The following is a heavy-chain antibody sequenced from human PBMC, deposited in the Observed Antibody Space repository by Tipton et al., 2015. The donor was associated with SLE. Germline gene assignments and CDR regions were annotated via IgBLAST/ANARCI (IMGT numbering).Heavy chain of an antibody. Sequence: TLSLTCTVSGGSISTHYWSWIRQPPGKGLEWIGYIYTSGSTNYNPSLKSRVTISVDTSKNQFSLKLSSVTAADTALYYCARHEALQLWFGYFDLWGRGTLVTVSS. J-gene: IGHJ2*01. CDR2: IYTSGST. V-gene: IGHV4-4*09. D-gene: IGHD3-10*01. CDR3: ARHEALQLWFGYFDL. CDR1: GGSISTHY.